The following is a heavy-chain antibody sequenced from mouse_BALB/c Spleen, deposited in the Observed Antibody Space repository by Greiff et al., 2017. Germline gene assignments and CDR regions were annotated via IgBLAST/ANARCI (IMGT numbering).Heavy chain of an antibody. CDR1: GFSLTDYG. J-gene: IGHJ2*01. Sequence: VKLVESGPGLVAPSQSLSITCTVSGFSLTDYGVSWIRQPPGKGLEWLGVIWGGGSTYYNSALKSRLSISKDNSKSQVFLKMNSLQTDDTAMYYCAKQGFTTARGGFDYWGQGTTLTVSS. CDR2: IWGGGST. CDR3: AKQGFTTARGGFDY. V-gene: IGHV2-6-5*01. D-gene: IGHD1-2*01.